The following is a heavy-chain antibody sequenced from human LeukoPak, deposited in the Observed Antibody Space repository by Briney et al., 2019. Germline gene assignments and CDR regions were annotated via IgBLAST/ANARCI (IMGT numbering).Heavy chain of an antibody. D-gene: IGHD1-26*01. CDR1: GFNFDDFG. J-gene: IGHJ4*02. Sequence: GGSLRLSCAASGFNFDDFGMHWVRRPPGKGLEWVAGISWNSGATAYAESVKGRFTISRDNSKNTLYLQVNSLRVEDTAVYYCARDESGSYSPPGYWGQGTLVTVSS. CDR3: ARDESGSYSPPGY. V-gene: IGHV3-9*01. CDR2: ISWNSGAT.